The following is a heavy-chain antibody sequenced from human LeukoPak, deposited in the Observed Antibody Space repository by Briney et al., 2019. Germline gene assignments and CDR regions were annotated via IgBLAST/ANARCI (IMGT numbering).Heavy chain of an antibody. D-gene: IGHD6-6*01. Sequence: SETLSLTXTISGGSISSYYWSWIRQPAGKGLEWIGRIYTSGSTNYNPSLKSRVTMLVDTSKNQFSLKLSSVTAADTAVYYCARDGLEYSFQDPWGQGTLVTVSS. CDR3: ARDGLEYSFQDP. CDR2: IYTSGST. J-gene: IGHJ5*02. CDR1: GGSISSYY. V-gene: IGHV4-4*07.